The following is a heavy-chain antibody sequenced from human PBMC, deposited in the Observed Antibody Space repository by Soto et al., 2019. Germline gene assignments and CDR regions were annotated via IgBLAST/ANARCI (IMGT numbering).Heavy chain of an antibody. CDR1: GFTFSSYA. CDR3: AKDPGPMIVAVFDP. J-gene: IGHJ5*02. D-gene: IGHD3-22*01. CDR2: ISGSGGST. Sequence: GGALRLSCAASGFTFSSYAMSWFRQAPGKGLEWVSAISGSGGSTYYADSVKGRFTISRDNSKNTLYLQMNSLRAEDTAVYYCAKDPGPMIVAVFDPWGQGTLVTVSS. V-gene: IGHV3-23*01.